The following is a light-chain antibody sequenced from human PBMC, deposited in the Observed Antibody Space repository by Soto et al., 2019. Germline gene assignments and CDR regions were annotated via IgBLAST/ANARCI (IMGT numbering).Light chain of an antibody. Sequence: QSVLTQPPSVSGSPGQSVTISCTGTSSDVGSYNRVSWYQQPPGTAPKLMIYEVGNRPSGVPDRFSGSKSGNTASLTISGLQPEDEADYYCNSYTSSYTYVFGPGTKVTVL. CDR2: EVG. J-gene: IGLJ1*01. V-gene: IGLV2-18*02. CDR1: SSDVGSYNR. CDR3: NSYTSSYTYV.